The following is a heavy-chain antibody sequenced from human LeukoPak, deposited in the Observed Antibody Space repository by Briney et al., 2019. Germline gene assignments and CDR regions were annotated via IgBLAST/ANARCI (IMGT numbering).Heavy chain of an antibody. J-gene: IGHJ4*02. Sequence: ASVKVSCKASGGTFSSYAISWVRQAPGQGLEWMGRIIPIFGIANYAQKFQGRVTITEDKSTSTAYMELSSLRSEDTAVYYCARDKPGGYHGDYRAPFDYWGQGTLVTVSS. CDR1: GGTFSSYA. D-gene: IGHD4-17*01. CDR3: ARDKPGGYHGDYRAPFDY. CDR2: IIPIFGIA. V-gene: IGHV1-69*04.